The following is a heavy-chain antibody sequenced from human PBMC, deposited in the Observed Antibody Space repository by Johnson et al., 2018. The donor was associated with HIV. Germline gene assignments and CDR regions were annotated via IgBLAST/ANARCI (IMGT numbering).Heavy chain of an antibody. J-gene: IGHJ3*01. Sequence: QVQLVESGGGLVKPGGSLRLSCAASGFTFSDYYMSWIRQAPGKGLEWVSGVTGTGGDTYYAESVKGRFTISRDNSKNTLYLQMNSLRVEDTAVYHCAKVAVATAAGGVALDVWGPGTMVTVSS. V-gene: IGHV3-11*06. D-gene: IGHD6-13*01. CDR2: VTGTGGDT. CDR3: AKVAVATAAGGVALDV. CDR1: GFTFSDYY.